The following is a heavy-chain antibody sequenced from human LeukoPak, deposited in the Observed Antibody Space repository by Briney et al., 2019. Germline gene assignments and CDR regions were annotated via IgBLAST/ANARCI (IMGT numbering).Heavy chain of an antibody. Sequence: ASVKVSCKASGYTFTSYDINWVRQATGQGLEWMGWMNPNSGNTGYAQKFQGRVTITADESTSTAYMELSSLRSEDTATYYCARDNSVGDNAWWFDPWGQGTLVTVSS. V-gene: IGHV1-8*01. CDR2: MNPNSGNT. J-gene: IGHJ5*02. CDR1: GYTFTSYD. CDR3: ARDNSVGDNAWWFDP. D-gene: IGHD1-26*01.